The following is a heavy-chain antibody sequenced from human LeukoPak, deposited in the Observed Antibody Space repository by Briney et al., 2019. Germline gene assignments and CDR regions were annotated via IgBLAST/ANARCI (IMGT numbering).Heavy chain of an antibody. CDR3: ATDPQNLRWSFDY. Sequence: SGGSLRLSCAGSGFTFSTYAMSWVRRTPGKGLEWVSAITSVGGTTYYADSVKGRFTISRDNSKNTLWLQMNNLRAEDTAVYYCATDPQNLRWSFDYWGQGTLVTVSS. J-gene: IGHJ4*02. D-gene: IGHD4-23*01. CDR2: ITSVGGTT. CDR1: GFTFSTYA. V-gene: IGHV3-23*01.